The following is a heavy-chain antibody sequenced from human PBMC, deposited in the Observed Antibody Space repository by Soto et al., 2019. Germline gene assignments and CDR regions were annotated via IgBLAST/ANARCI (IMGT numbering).Heavy chain of an antibody. CDR3: VKGSSGYYYEY. V-gene: IGHV3-23*01. CDR1: GFSFSSYA. D-gene: IGHD3-22*01. J-gene: IGHJ4*02. Sequence: EVRLLESGGGLAQPGGSLRLSCAASGFSFSSYAMSWVRQAPGKGLEWVSSVTASGGGTYYADSVKGRFTISRDNSRDTLYLQMNTLRAEDTGLYYCVKGSSGYYYEYWGQGTLVTVSS. CDR2: VTASGGGT.